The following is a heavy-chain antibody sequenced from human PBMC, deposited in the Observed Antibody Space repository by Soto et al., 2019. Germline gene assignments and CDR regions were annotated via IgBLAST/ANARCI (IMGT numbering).Heavy chain of an antibody. CDR3: ARAWGHAADI. J-gene: IGHJ3*02. CDR1: GGSISSSSYY. CDR2: IYYSGST. D-gene: IGHD7-27*01. Sequence: SETLSLTCTVSGGSISSSSYYWGWIRQPPGKGLEWIGSIYYSGSTYCNPSLKSRVTISVDKSKNQFSLKLSSVTAADTAVYYCARAWGHAADIWGQGTMVTVSS. V-gene: IGHV4-39*01.